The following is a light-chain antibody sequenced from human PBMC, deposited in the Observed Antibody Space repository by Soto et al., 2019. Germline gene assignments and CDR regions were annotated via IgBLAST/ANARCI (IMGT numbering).Light chain of an antibody. CDR3: QQSYSTPLT. Sequence: DIQMTQSPSSLSASVGDRVTITCRASQSTSSYLNWYQQKPGKAPKILIYASSSLQSGGPSRFSGSGSETYFTLTISSLQHEDFATYYCQQSYSTPLTFGGGTKVEIK. CDR2: ASS. CDR1: QSTSSY. J-gene: IGKJ4*01. V-gene: IGKV1-39*01.